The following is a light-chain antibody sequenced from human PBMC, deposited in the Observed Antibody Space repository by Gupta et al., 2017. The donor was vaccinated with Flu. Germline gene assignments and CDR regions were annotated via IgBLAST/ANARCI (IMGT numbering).Light chain of an antibody. V-gene: IGKV3-20*01. J-gene: IGKJ1*01. CDR2: AAS. CDR3: QQYNTSPWT. Sequence: GTLSLSPGERATLSCRANQSVGDTHLGWYQQKPGQAPRLLIYAASNRATGIPDRFSGSGSGTAFTLTISRLEPEDFAVYFCQQYNTSPWTFGQGTKVEV. CDR1: QSVGDTH.